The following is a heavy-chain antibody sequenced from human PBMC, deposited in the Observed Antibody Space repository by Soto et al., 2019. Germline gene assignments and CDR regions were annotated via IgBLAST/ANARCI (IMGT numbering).Heavy chain of an antibody. CDR3: ARDRGYRAGDAFDI. CDR2: IYYSGST. J-gene: IGHJ3*02. CDR1: CGYIRSLY. V-gene: IGHV4-59*11. Sequence: LETLSLTCTVSCGYIRSLYWRRILQPPGKGLEWIGYIYYSGSTNYNPSLKSRVTISVDTSKNQFSLKLSSVTAADTAVYYCARDRGYRAGDAFDIWGQGTMVTVSS. D-gene: IGHD6-13*01.